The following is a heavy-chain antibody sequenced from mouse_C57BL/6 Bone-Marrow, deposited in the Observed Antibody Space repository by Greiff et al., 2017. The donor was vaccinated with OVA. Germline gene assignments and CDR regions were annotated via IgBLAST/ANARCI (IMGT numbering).Heavy chain of an antibody. Sequence: VKLMESGPELVKPGASVKISCKASGYAFSSSWMNWVKQRPGKGLEWIGRIYPGDGDTNYNVKFKGKATLTADKSSSTAYMQLSSLTSEDSAVYFCARHEDGYYASYFDYWGQGTTLTVSS. CDR1: GYAFSSSW. D-gene: IGHD2-3*01. V-gene: IGHV1-82*01. J-gene: IGHJ2*01. CDR3: ARHEDGYYASYFDY. CDR2: IYPGDGDT.